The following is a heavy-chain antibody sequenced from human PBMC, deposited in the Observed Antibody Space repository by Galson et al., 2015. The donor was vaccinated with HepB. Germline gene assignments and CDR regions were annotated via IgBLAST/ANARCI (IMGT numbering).Heavy chain of an antibody. CDR3: ARFDRRFPRATFSYSYYYAMDV. Sequence: SVKVSCKASGYIFTSYAMNWVRQAPGQGLEWMGRINTNIGNPTYAQGFTGRFVFSLDTSVSTAYLQISSLKAEDSAVYYCARFDRRFPRATFSYSYYYAMDVWGQGTTVTVSS. J-gene: IGHJ6*02. V-gene: IGHV7-4-1*02. CDR1: GYIFTSYA. D-gene: IGHD2-15*01. CDR2: INTNIGNP.